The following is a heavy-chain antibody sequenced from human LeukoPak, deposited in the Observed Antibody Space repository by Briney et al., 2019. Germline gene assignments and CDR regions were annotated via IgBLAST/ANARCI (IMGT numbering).Heavy chain of an antibody. V-gene: IGHV4-34*01. CDR1: GGSVSSYS. J-gene: IGHJ4*02. CDR3: ARRKLRYYDSSGPFDY. Sequence: SETLSLTCGVSGGSVSSYSWSWIRQPPGKGLEWIGEINPVGLTNYNPSLKSRVTISVDTSKNQFSLKLSSVTAADTAVYYCARRKLRYYDSSGPFDYWGQGTLVTVSS. CDR2: INPVGLT. D-gene: IGHD3-22*01.